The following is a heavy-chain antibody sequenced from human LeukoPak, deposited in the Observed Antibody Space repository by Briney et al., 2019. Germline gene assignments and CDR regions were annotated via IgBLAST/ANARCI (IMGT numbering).Heavy chain of an antibody. CDR3: ARHSSGNRASPFDM. J-gene: IGHJ3*02. V-gene: IGHV4-4*07. CDR2: IYTSGST. Sequence: SETLSLTCTVSGGSIDSYYWSWIRQPAGKGLEWIGHIYTSGSTNYNPSLKSRVTMSVDTSKNHFSLKLTSVTAADTAVYYCARHSSGNRASPFDMWGQGTMVTVSS. D-gene: IGHD3-22*01. CDR1: GGSIDSYY.